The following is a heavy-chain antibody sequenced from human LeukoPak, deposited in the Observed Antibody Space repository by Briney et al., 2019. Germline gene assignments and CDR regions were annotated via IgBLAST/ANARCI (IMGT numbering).Heavy chain of an antibody. V-gene: IGHV4-34*01. D-gene: IGHD4-23*01. Sequence: PETLSLTCAVYGGSFSGYYWSWIRQPPGKGLEWIGEINHSGSTNYNPSLKSRVTISVDTSKNQFSLKLSSVTAADTAVYYCARHLLYGGNSFDYWGQGTLVTVSS. CDR3: ARHLLYGGNSFDY. CDR2: INHSGST. CDR1: GGSFSGYY. J-gene: IGHJ4*02.